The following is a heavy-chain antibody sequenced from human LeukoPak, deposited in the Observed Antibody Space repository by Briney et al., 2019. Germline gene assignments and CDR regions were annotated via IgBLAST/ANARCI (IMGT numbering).Heavy chain of an antibody. CDR2: IYYSGST. V-gene: IGHV4-39*01. Sequence: SETLSLTCTVSGGSISSSSYYWGWLRQPPGKGLEWIGSIYYSGSTYYNPSLKSLVTISEDTSKNQFSLKLSSVTAADTALYYCARLRREDSSGYPYYFDYWGQGTLVTVSS. CDR1: GGSISSSSYY. CDR3: ARLRREDSSGYPYYFDY. J-gene: IGHJ4*02. D-gene: IGHD3-22*01.